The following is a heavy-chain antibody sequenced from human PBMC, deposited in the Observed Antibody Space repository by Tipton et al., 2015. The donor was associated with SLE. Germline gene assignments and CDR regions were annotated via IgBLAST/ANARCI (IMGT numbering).Heavy chain of an antibody. V-gene: IGHV4-59*01. CDR2: IYYSGGT. CDR1: GGSISSYY. D-gene: IGHD6-19*01. Sequence: TLSLTCTVSGGSISSYYWSWIRQPPGKGLEWIGYIYYSGGTNYNPSLKSRVTISVDTSKNQFSLKLSSVTAADTAVYYCARRYIKQWLAAAFDIWGQGTMVPVSS. J-gene: IGHJ3*02. CDR3: ARRYIKQWLAAAFDI.